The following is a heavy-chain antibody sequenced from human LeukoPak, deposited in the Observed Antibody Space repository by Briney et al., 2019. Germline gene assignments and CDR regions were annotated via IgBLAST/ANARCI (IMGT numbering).Heavy chain of an antibody. CDR2: INPNSGDT. V-gene: IGHV1-2*02. J-gene: IGHJ4*02. D-gene: IGHD6-19*01. Sequence: ASVKVSCKSSGYTFTGYYMHWVRQAPGQGLEWMGWINPNSGDTKYAQNFQGRVTMTRDTSISTAYMELSRLRSDDTAVYYCARQSSRWLVFDYWGQGTLVTVSS. CDR1: GYTFTGYY. CDR3: ARQSSRWLVFDY.